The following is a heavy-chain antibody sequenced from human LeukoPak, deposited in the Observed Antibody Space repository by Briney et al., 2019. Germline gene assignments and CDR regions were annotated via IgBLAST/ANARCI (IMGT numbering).Heavy chain of an antibody. J-gene: IGHJ4*02. V-gene: IGHV3-30*18. CDR1: GFTFSSYG. CDR3: AKDQGEWEPGPFDY. D-gene: IGHD1-26*01. CDR2: ISYDGSNK. Sequence: GRALRLSCAASGFTFSSYGMHWVLQAPGKGLEWVAVISYDGSNKYYADSVKGRFTISRDNSKNTLYLQMNSLRAEDTAVYYCAKDQGEWEPGPFDYWGQGNLVTVSS.